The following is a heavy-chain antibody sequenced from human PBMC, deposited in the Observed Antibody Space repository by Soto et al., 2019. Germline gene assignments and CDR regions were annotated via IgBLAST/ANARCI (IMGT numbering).Heavy chain of an antibody. D-gene: IGHD1-26*01. J-gene: IGHJ4*02. V-gene: IGHV3-11*01. CDR2: ISSSGSTI. CDR1: GFTFSDYY. CDR3: ASWSRIVGATTDFDY. Sequence: AGGSLRLSCAASGFTFSDYYMSWIRQAPGKGLEWVSYISSSGSTIYYADSVKGRFTISRDNAKNSLYLQMNSLRAEDTAVYYCASWSRIVGATTDFDYWGQGTLVTVSS.